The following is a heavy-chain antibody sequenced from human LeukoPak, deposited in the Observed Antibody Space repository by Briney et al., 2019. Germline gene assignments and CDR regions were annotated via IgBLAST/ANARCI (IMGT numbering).Heavy chain of an antibody. V-gene: IGHV3-21*01. D-gene: IGHD6-19*01. Sequence: GGSLRLSCAASGFTFSPYTMNWVRQAPGKGLEWVSSINSDSTYILYADSVKGRFTVSRDNAKNSLFLQMNSLRAEDTAVYYCARDGSAWNHDYWGQGTLVTVSS. CDR3: ARDGSAWNHDY. J-gene: IGHJ4*02. CDR1: GFTFSPYT. CDR2: INSDSTYI.